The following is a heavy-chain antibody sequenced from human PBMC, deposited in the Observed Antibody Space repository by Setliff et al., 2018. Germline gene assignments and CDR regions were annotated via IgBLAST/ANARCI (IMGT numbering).Heavy chain of an antibody. CDR1: GGSISSHY. Sequence: NPSETLSLTCTVSGGSISSHYWSWIRQPPGKGLEWIGSIYYSGSTNYNPSLKSRVTISVDTSKNQFSLKLSSVTAADTAVYYCARDLGYYDIGSWGQGTLVTVS. CDR2: IYYSGST. J-gene: IGHJ1*01. V-gene: IGHV4-59*11. D-gene: IGHD3-22*01. CDR3: ARDLGYYDIGS.